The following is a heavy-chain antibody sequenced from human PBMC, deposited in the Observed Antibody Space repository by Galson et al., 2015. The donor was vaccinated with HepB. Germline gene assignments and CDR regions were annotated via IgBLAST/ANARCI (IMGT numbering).Heavy chain of an antibody. CDR2: ISAYNGNT. CDR1: GYTFTSYG. Sequence: SVKVSCKASGYTFTSYGISWVRQAPGQGLEWMGWISAYNGNTNYAQKLQGRVTMTTDTSTSTAYMELRSLRSDDTAVYYCARNGMSGNTMVRGVIHWFDPWGQGTLVTVSS. CDR3: ARNGMSGNTMVRGVIHWFDP. D-gene: IGHD3-10*01. J-gene: IGHJ5*02. V-gene: IGHV1-18*04.